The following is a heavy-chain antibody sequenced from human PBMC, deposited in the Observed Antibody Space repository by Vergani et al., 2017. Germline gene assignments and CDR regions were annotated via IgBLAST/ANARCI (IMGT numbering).Heavy chain of an antibody. D-gene: IGHD2-21*01. V-gene: IGHV3-23*04. CDR1: GFTFSSYS. CDR2: ISGSGGST. J-gene: IGHJ4*02. Sequence: EVQLVESGGGLVQPGGSLRLSCAASGFTFSSYSMNWVRQAPGKGLEWVSAISGSGGSTYYADSVKGRFTISRDNSKNTLYLQMNSLRAEDTAVYYCARDPVVVPYYFDYWGQGTLVTVSS. CDR3: ARDPVVVPYYFDY.